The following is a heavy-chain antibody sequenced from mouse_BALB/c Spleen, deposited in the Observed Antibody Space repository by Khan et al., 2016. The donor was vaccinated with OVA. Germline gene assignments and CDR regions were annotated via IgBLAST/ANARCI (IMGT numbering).Heavy chain of an antibody. V-gene: IGHV1S137*01. CDR2: ISTYYGDA. CDR1: GYTFTDYA. Sequence: QMQLQQSGAELVRPGVSVKISCKGSGYTFTDYAMHWVKQSHAKSLEWIGVISTYYGDANYSQQFKGKATMTVDKSSNTAYMDLARLTSEDSAIYYCARGGLALYTMDYWGQGTSVTVSS. J-gene: IGHJ4*01. CDR3: ARGGLALYTMDY.